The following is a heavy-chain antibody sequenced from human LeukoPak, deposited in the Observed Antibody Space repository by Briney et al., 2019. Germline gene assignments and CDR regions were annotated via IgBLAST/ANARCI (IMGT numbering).Heavy chain of an antibody. D-gene: IGHD6-13*01. CDR2: IGGSGGRT. CDR3: AKRREGSSWTRFEY. J-gene: IGHJ4*02. CDR1: GFTFSSYA. Sequence: PGGSLRLSCAASGFTFSSYAMSWVRQAPGKGLEWVSAIGGSGGRTYYADSVKSRFTISRDNSKNTLYLQMNSLRAEDTAVYYCAKRREGSSWTRFEYWGQGTLVTVSS. V-gene: IGHV3-23*01.